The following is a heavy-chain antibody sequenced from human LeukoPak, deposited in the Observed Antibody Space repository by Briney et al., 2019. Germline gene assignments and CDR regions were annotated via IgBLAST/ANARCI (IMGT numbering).Heavy chain of an antibody. Sequence: PSETLSLTCTVSGGSISSSSYYWGWIRQPPGKGLEWIGSIYYSGSTYYNPSLKSRVTISVDTSKNQFSLKLSSVTAADTAVYYCARHVPDDYGDYRPYWYFDLWGRGTLVTVSS. CDR3: ARHVPDDYGDYRPYWYFDL. CDR2: IYYSGST. CDR1: GGSISSSSYY. V-gene: IGHV4-39*01. J-gene: IGHJ2*01. D-gene: IGHD4-17*01.